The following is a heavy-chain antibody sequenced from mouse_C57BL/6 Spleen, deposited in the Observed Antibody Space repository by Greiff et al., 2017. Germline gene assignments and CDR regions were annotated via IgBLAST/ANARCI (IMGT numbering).Heavy chain of an antibody. J-gene: IGHJ2*01. V-gene: IGHV1-76*01. CDR2: IYPGSGNT. D-gene: IGHD2-1*01. Sequence: VQLQQSGAELVRPGASVKLSCKASGYTFTDYYINWVKQRPGQGLEWIARIYPGSGNTYYNEKFKGKATLTAEKSSSTAYLQLSSLTSEDSAVYFCARSVYYGNYGLYYFGYWGQGTTLTVSS. CDR1: GYTFTDYY. CDR3: ARSVYYGNYGLYYFGY.